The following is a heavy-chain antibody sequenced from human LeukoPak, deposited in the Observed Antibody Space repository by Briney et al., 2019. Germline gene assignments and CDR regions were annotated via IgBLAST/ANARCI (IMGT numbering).Heavy chain of an antibody. CDR1: GYTFTGYY. D-gene: IGHD3-9*01. CDR3: ARELGPYYDILTGYYLQRHYFDY. V-gene: IGHV1-2*02. CDR2: MNHKSGGT. Sequence: GASVTVSCRASGYTFTGYYVHWVRQAPGEGLEGMGWMNHKSGGTNYAKTFQGRETITRDKTISTAYMEKSRQRAAETAVYYRARELGPYYDILTGYYLQRHYFDYWGQGTLVTVSS. J-gene: IGHJ4*02.